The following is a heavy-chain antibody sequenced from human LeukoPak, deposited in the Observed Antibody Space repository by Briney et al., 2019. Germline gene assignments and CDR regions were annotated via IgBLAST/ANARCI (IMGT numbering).Heavy chain of an antibody. CDR3: AKKVDCSSTSCYKNYYYYYMDV. CDR2: IRYDGSNK. CDR1: GFTFSSYG. J-gene: IGHJ6*03. Sequence: GGSLRLSGAASGFTFSSYGMHWVRQAPGKGLEWVAFIRYDGSNKYYADSVKGRSTISRDNSKNTLYLQMNSLRAEDTAVYYCAKKVDCSSTSCYKNYYYYYMDVWGKGTTVTVSS. V-gene: IGHV3-30*02. D-gene: IGHD2-2*02.